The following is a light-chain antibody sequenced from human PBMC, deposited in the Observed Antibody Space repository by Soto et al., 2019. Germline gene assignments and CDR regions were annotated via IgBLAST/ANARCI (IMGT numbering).Light chain of an antibody. J-gene: IGKJ1*01. CDR1: QGISSY. CDR3: QQYYSYAWT. V-gene: IGKV1-8*01. Sequence: IRMTQSPSSFSASTGDRVTITCRASQGISSYLAWYQQKPGKAPKLLIYAASTLQSGVPARFSGSGSGTDFTLTISCLQSEDFATYYCQQYYSYAWTFGQGTKVEIK. CDR2: AAS.